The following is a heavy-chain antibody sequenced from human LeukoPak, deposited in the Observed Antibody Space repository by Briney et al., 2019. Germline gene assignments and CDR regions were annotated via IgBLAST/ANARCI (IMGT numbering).Heavy chain of an antibody. D-gene: IGHD2-15*01. Sequence: PSETLSLTCTVSGGSISSYYWSWIRQPPGEEVEWIGYISNSGSTNYNPSLKSRVTISVDTSNNQFSLRLSSVTAADTAVYYCARHHRYCSGNSCYLFDYWGPGTLVTVSS. CDR3: ARHHRYCSGNSCYLFDY. V-gene: IGHV4-59*08. J-gene: IGHJ4*02. CDR2: ISNSGST. CDR1: GGSISSYY.